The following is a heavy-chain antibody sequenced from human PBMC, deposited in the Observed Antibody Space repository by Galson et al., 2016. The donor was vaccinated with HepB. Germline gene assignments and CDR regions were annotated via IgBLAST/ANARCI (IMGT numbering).Heavy chain of an antibody. CDR3: AGHLRGGYGMDV. J-gene: IGHJ6*02. D-gene: IGHD3-10*01. CDR2: IYYSGST. CDR1: GGSISSSSYY. V-gene: IGHV4-39*01. Sequence: SETLSLTCTVSGGSISSSSYYWGCIRQPPGKGLEWIGSIYYSGSTYYNPSLKNRVTISVDTSKNQFSLKLSSVTAADTAVYYCAGHLRGGYGMDVWGQGTLVTVSS.